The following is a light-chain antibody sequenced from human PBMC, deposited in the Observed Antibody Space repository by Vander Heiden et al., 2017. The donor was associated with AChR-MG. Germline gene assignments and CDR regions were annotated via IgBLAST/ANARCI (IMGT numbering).Light chain of an antibody. Sequence: DIQMTQTPSSLSASVGDRVTITCRASQDISYYLNWYQHKPGQAPKHLIYDAAIMEKGVPSRFSGSGAGTNFSIIISSRQPEDFATYYCQQNNSLPPLTFGGGTKVDLK. V-gene: IGKV1-33*01. CDR3: QQNNSLPPLT. CDR2: DAA. J-gene: IGKJ4*01. CDR1: QDISYY.